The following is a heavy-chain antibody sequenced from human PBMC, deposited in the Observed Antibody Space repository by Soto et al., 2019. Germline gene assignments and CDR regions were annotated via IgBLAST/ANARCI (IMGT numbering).Heavy chain of an antibody. CDR1: GFRFSPYA. CDR3: ARATSGYDY. J-gene: IGHJ4*02. Sequence: GGSLRLYCAASGFRFSPYAMTWVRQVPGRGLEWVSTVGGSGGSTYYADSVKGRFTVSRDNSKNPVSLLMNSLRAEDTALYYCARATSGYDYWGQGTLVTVSS. CDR2: VGGSGGST. V-gene: IGHV3-23*01. D-gene: IGHD3-22*01.